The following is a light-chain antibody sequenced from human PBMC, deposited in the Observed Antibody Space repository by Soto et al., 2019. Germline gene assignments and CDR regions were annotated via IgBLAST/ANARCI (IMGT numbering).Light chain of an antibody. CDR1: ISDITDSNY. CDR3: SSYTSTSRV. V-gene: IGLV2-14*01. Sequence: QSPLTQPASVSGSPGQSITISCTGMISDITDSNYVSWYQHHPGKVPKLIIYEVSNRPVGISDHFSGSKSGNTASLTISGLQTEDEADYYCSSYTSTSRVFGGGTKLTVL. J-gene: IGLJ3*02. CDR2: EVS.